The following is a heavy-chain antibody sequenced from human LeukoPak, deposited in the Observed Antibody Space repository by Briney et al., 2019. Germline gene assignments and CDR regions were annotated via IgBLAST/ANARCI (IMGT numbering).Heavy chain of an antibody. J-gene: IGHJ4*02. D-gene: IGHD1-1*01. CDR1: GFTFSTFS. CDR2: ISSTSSTI. CDR3: ARSGNYDC. V-gene: IGHV3-48*02. Sequence: PGGSLRLSCAASGFTFSTFSMSWVRQAPGKGLEWVSYISSTSSTIYYADSVKGRFTISRDNAKNSLYLQMNSLRDEDTAIYYCARSGNYDCWGQGTLVTVSS.